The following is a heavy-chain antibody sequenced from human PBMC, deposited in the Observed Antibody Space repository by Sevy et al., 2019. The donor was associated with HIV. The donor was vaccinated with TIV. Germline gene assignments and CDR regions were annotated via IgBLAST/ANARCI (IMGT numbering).Heavy chain of an antibody. CDR1: GDSIGSSYY. J-gene: IGHJ6*02. D-gene: IGHD6-25*01. CDR2: IVYSGTT. Sequence: SETLSLTCTVSGDSIGSSYYWNWIRQSPGKGLEWIGYIVYSGTTNYNPSLKNRVTVSLDTSKNHFSLELTSVTAADTAGFYCEKEGGGDNGYYYSYYGMDVWGQGTTVTVSS. V-gene: IGHV4-59*13. CDR3: EKEGGGDNGYYYSYYGMDV.